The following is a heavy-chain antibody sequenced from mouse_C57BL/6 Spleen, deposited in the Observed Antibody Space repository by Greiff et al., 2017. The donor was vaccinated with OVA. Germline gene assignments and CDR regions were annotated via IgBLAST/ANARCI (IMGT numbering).Heavy chain of an antibody. CDR3: ARGRLGQGY. CDR2: IDPSDSYT. J-gene: IGHJ2*01. V-gene: IGHV1-69*01. Sequence: QVQLQQPGAELVMPGASVKLSCKASGYTFTSYWMHWLKQRPGQGLEWIGEIDPSDSYTNYNQKFKGKSTLTVDKSSSTAYMQLSSLTSEDAAVYYCARGRLGQGYWGQGTTLTVSS. D-gene: IGHD4-1*01. CDR1: GYTFTSYW.